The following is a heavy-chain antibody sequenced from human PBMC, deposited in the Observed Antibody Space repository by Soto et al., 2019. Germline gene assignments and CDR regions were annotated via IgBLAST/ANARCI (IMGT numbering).Heavy chain of an antibody. D-gene: IGHD6-13*01. J-gene: IGHJ6*02. CDR3: ARNTLSAAGSDNYGLDV. CDR1: GFTFSDHY. Sequence: QVQLVESGGGLVKPGGSLRLSCAASGFTFSDHYMSWIRQAPGMGLAWVAYISGSGFTIYNADSVKGRFTISRDNAKNSQYLQMDSLRAEDTAVYYCARNTLSAAGSDNYGLDVWGRGTTVAVSS. V-gene: IGHV3-11*01. CDR2: ISGSGFTI.